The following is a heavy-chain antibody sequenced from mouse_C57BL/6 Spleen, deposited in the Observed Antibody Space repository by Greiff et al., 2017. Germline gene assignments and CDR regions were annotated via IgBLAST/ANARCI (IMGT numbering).Heavy chain of an antibody. J-gene: IGHJ3*01. V-gene: IGHV1-53*01. CDR2: INPSNGGT. CDR1: GYTFTSYW. D-gene: IGHD1-1*01. CDR3: ERRGLFVLYYGSSYAWFAY. Sequence: QVQLQQPGTELVKPGASVKLSCKASGYTFTSYWMHWVKQRPGQGLEWIGNINPSNGGTNYNENFKSKATLTVDKSSRPAYMQLSRLAYEDSAVYYCERRGLFVLYYGSSYAWFAYWGQGTLVTVSA.